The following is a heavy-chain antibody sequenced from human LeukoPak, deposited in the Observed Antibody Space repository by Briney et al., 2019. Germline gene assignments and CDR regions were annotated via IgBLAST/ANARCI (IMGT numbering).Heavy chain of an antibody. V-gene: IGHV1-46*01. Sequence: ASVKFSCKASGYTFTSYYMHWVRQAPGQGLEWMGIINPSGGSTSYAQKFQGRVTMTRDTSTSTVYMELSSLRSEDTAVYYCARVGTMTRPYYYYGMDVWGQGTTVTVSS. CDR3: ARVGTMTRPYYYYGMDV. CDR1: GYTFTSYY. D-gene: IGHD1-14*01. CDR2: INPSGGST. J-gene: IGHJ6*02.